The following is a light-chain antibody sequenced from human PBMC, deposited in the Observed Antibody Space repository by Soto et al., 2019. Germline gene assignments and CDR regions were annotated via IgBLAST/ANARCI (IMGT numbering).Light chain of an antibody. V-gene: IGKV1-5*03. Sequence: DIQMTQSPSTLSASVGDRVTITCRASQSISNWLAWNQQKPGKAPKLMMYKASTLESGVPSRFSGSGSGTEFTLTISSLQPDDFATYHCQQYNSYPYTFGQGTKLEIK. CDR1: QSISNW. J-gene: IGKJ2*01. CDR2: KAS. CDR3: QQYNSYPYT.